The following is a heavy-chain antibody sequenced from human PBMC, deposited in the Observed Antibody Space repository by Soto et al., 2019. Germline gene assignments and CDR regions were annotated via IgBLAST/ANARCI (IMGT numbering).Heavy chain of an antibody. Sequence: SETLSLTCTVSGGSISSGGYYWSWIRQHPGKGLEWIGYIYYSGSTYYNPSLKSRVTISVDTSKNQFSLKLSSVTAADTAVYYCARRTPSEYSYGLGYWFDPWGQGTLVTVSS. CDR3: ARRTPSEYSYGLGYWFDP. CDR1: GGSISSGGYY. J-gene: IGHJ5*02. CDR2: IYYSGST. V-gene: IGHV4-31*03. D-gene: IGHD5-18*01.